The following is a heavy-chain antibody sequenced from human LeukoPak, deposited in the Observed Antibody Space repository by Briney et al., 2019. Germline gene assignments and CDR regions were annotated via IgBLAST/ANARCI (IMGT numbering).Heavy chain of an antibody. V-gene: IGHV4-34*01. J-gene: IGHJ4*02. Sequence: PSETLSLTCAVYGGSFSGYYWSWIRQPPGKGLEWIGEINHSGSTNYNPSLKSRVTISVDTSKNQFSLKLSSVTAADTAVYYCARRGAVRQLLFHYWGQGTLVTVSS. CDR3: ARRGAVRQLLFHY. CDR1: GGSFSGYY. CDR2: INHSGST. D-gene: IGHD2-2*01.